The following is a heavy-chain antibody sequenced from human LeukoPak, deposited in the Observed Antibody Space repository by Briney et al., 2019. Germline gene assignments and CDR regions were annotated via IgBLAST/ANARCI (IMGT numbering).Heavy chain of an antibody. J-gene: IGHJ5*02. CDR1: GYTLTELS. CDR3: ATRRGYIYNWFDP. V-gene: IGHV1-24*01. D-gene: IGHD5-18*01. Sequence: GASVKVSCKVSGYTLTELSMHWVRQAPGKGLEWMGGFDPEDGETIYAQKFQGRVTTTEDTSTDTAYMELSSLRSEDTAVYYCATRRGYIYNWFDPWGQGTLVTVSS. CDR2: FDPEDGET.